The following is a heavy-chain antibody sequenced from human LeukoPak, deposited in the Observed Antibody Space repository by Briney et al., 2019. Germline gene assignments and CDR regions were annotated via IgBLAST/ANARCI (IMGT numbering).Heavy chain of an antibody. J-gene: IGHJ4*02. V-gene: IGHV4-61*01. D-gene: IGHD3-10*01. CDR2: IYYSGST. Sequence: SETLSLTCSVSGGSVSSGSYYWSWIRQPPGKGLEWIGHIYYSGSTNYSPSLKSRVTISVDTSKNQFSLKLSSVTAADTAVYYCARLRGTYCDFWGQGTLVTVSS. CDR1: GGSVSSGSYY. CDR3: ARLRGTYCDF.